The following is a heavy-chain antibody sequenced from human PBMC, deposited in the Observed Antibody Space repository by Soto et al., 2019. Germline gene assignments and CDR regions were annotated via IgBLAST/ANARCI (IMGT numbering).Heavy chain of an antibody. J-gene: IGHJ4*02. Sequence: PGESLKISCVASGITFGIRAMSWVRQAPGEGLEWVSTITDNGGDTKSADSVRGRFTISRDNSKNTLYLQMSSLRAEDSAVYYCARGSTDSYPGSRIFDFWGRGTLVTVSS. CDR2: ITDNGGDT. D-gene: IGHD3-10*01. CDR3: ARGSTDSYPGSRIFDF. V-gene: IGHV3-23*01. CDR1: GITFGIRA.